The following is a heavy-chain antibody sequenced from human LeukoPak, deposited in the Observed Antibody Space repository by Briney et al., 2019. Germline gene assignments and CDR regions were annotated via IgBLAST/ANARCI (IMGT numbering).Heavy chain of an antibody. Sequence: ASVTVSFTASGYTFTSYDFNWVRQATGQRPEWMGWMSPNSGDTGYAQKFQDRVTMTRNTSISTAYMELSSLRSDDTAVYYCARGPPNWGYDYWGPGTLVTVSS. CDR1: GYTFTSYD. CDR2: MSPNSGDT. CDR3: ARGPPNWGYDY. J-gene: IGHJ4*02. D-gene: IGHD7-27*01. V-gene: IGHV1-8*01.